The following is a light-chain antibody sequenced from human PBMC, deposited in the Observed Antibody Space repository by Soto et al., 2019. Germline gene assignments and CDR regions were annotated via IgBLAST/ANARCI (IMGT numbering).Light chain of an antibody. CDR3: FLFTTTSTHV. CDR2: EVN. Sequence: QSAPTHPASLSRSPRQSITISFTGTSSDIGAYDYVSWFQQHPGKAPKLMISEVNNRPSGVSNRFSGFKSGNTAYLNISRLQVEDEAEYFCFLFTTTSTHVFGAGTKGT. V-gene: IGLV2-14*01. CDR1: SSDIGAYDY. J-gene: IGLJ1*01.